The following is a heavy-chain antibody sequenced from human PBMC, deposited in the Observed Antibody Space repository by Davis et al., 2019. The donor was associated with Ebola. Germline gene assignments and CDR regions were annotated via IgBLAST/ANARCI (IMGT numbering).Heavy chain of an antibody. Sequence: PGGSLRLSCATSGFMFDAYAIHWVRQAPGKGLEWVSGISWNSGSRGYADSVKGRFTISRDNAKNSLYLQMNSLRAEDTALYYCAKARGHKNDSSATLGFFDTWGQGTMVTVS. J-gene: IGHJ3*02. CDR3: AKARGHKNDSSATLGFFDT. CDR1: GFMFDAYA. CDR2: ISWNSGSR. V-gene: IGHV3-9*01. D-gene: IGHD3-22*01.